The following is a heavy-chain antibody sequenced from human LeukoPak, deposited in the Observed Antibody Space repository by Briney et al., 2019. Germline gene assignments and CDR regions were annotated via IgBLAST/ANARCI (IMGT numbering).Heavy chain of an antibody. CDR1: GGTFSSYA. J-gene: IGHJ6*03. Sequence: SVKVSCKASGGTFSSYAISWVRQAPGQGLEWMGGIIPIFGTANYAQKFQGRVTITTDESTSTAYMELSSLRSEDTAVYYCASVRGYCSSTSCYDTRYYYYYYKDVWGKGTTVTVSS. CDR3: ASVRGYCSSTSCYDTRYYYYYYKDV. D-gene: IGHD2-2*01. V-gene: IGHV1-69*05. CDR2: IIPIFGTA.